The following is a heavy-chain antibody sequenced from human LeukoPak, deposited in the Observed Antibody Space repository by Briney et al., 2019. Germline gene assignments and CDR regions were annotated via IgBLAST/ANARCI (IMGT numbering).Heavy chain of an antibody. D-gene: IGHD1-26*01. Sequence: GESLKISCKGSGYSFTTYWIGWVRQMPGKGLEWMGIIYPGDSDTRYSPSFQGQVTISADKSSTAYLQWSSLKASDTAMYYCARRLSGTSTYYFAYWGQGTLVTVSS. J-gene: IGHJ4*02. CDR2: IYPGDSDT. CDR1: GYSFTTYW. CDR3: ARRLSGTSTYYFAY. V-gene: IGHV5-51*01.